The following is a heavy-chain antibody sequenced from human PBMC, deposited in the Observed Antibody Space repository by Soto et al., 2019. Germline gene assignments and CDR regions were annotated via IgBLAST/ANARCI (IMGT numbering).Heavy chain of an antibody. CDR2: IYYSGST. J-gene: IGHJ3*02. Sequence: QVQLQESGPGLVKPSQTLSLTCTVSGGAISRGGYYWSWIRQHPGKGLEWIGYIYYSGSTYYNPSLKSRVTIAVDTSKNQFSLKLSSVTAADTAVYYCARETTYYYGSGTSLGDFDIWGQGTMVTVSS. D-gene: IGHD3-10*01. CDR1: GGAISRGGYY. V-gene: IGHV4-31*03. CDR3: ARETTYYYGSGTSLGDFDI.